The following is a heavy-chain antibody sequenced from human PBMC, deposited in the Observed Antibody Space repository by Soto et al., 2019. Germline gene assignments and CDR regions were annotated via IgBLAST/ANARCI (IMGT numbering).Heavy chain of an antibody. Sequence: PGGSLRLSCAASGFTFSSYGMHWVRQAPGKGLEWVAVISYDGSNKYYADSVKGRFTISRDNSKNTLYLQMNSLRAEDTAVYYCAKDSSDSSSNWFDPWGQGTLVTVSS. CDR1: GFTFSSYG. V-gene: IGHV3-30*18. CDR2: ISYDGSNK. D-gene: IGHD6-6*01. CDR3: AKDSSDSSSNWFDP. J-gene: IGHJ5*02.